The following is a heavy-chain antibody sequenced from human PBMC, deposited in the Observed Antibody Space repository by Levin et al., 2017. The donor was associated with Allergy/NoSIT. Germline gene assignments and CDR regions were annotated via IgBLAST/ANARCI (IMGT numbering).Heavy chain of an antibody. CDR1: GGSFSDHS. CDR2: INHSGSP. J-gene: IGHJ3*02. V-gene: IGHV4-34*01. CDR3: AGATLWFGADDAFDI. Sequence: PSETLSLTCAVYGGSFSDHSWTWIRQPPGKGLEWIGEINHSGSPIYNPSLKSRVTISVDTSKNHFYLRLTSVSAADTAVYYCAGATLWFGADDAFDIWGQGTLVTVSS. D-gene: IGHD3-10*01.